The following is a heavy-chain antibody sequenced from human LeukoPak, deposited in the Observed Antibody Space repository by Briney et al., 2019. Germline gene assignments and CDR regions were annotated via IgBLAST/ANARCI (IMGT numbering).Heavy chain of an antibody. CDR1: GYTFTSYG. CDR2: ISAYNGNT. V-gene: IGHV1-18*01. J-gene: IGHJ5*02. Sequence: ASVKVSCKASGYTFTSYGISWVRQAPGQGLEWMGWISAYNGNTNYAQKLQGRVTMTTDTSTSTAYMELRSLRSDDTAVYYCARDGYCSGGSCYSNWFDPWGHGTLVTVSS. D-gene: IGHD2-15*01. CDR3: ARDGYCSGGSCYSNWFDP.